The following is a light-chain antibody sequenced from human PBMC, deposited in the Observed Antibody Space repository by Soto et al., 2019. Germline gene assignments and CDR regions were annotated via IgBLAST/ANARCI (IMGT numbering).Light chain of an antibody. CDR1: QSVAGY. CDR3: QQSYTSSWT. CDR2: AAS. J-gene: IGKJ1*01. V-gene: IGKV1-39*01. Sequence: DIQMTQAPSSLSASVGDRVTLTCRASQSVAGYLNWYQQKPGGAPHLLIYAASTLQSGVPSRFSGSGSGTDFKLTISSLQPEDVATYYCQQSYTSSWTFGPGTRWISN.